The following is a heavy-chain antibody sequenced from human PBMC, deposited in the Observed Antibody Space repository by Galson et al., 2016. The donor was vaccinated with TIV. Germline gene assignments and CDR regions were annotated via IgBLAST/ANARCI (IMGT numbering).Heavy chain of an antibody. Sequence: SVKVSCKASGDTFASYAFSWVRQAPGQGLEVMGRIIPILGSLDYAQRFQGRVTITADASTSTVYMELRSLRSEDTAMYYCARVRFGELSGYYYYMDVWGKGTTVTVSS. CDR3: ARVRFGELSGYYYYMDV. CDR1: GDTFASYA. J-gene: IGHJ6*03. D-gene: IGHD3-10*01. V-gene: IGHV1-69*13. CDR2: IIPILGSL.